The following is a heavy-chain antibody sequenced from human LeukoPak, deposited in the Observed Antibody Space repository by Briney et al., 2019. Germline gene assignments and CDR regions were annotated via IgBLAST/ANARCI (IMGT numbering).Heavy chain of an antibody. CDR1: GFTFSSYA. V-gene: IGHV3-30*04. CDR3: AKASGPADYYDSSGYYYPTGYFDY. J-gene: IGHJ4*02. CDR2: ISYDGSNK. D-gene: IGHD3-22*01. Sequence: QPGRSLRLSCAASGFTFSSYAMHWVRQAPGKGLEWVAVISYDGSNKYYADSVKGRFTISRDNSKNTLYLQMNSLRAEDTAVYYCAKASGPADYYDSSGYYYPTGYFDYWGQGTLVTVSS.